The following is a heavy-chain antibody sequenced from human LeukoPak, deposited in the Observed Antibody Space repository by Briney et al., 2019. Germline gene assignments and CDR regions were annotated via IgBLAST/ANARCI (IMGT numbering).Heavy chain of an antibody. CDR1: GGSISSSSYY. CDR2: IYYSGST. CDR3: ARGYDSSSWLDY. J-gene: IGHJ4*02. Sequence: PSEALSLTCTVSGGSISSSSYYWSWIRQPPGKGLEWIGYIYYSGSTNYNPSLKSRVTISVDTSKNQFSLKLSSVTAADTAVYYCARGYDSSSWLDYWGQGTLVTVSS. V-gene: IGHV4-61*01. D-gene: IGHD6-13*01.